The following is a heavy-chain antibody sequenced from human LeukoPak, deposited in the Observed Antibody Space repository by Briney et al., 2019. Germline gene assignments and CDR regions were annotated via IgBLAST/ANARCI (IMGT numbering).Heavy chain of an antibody. CDR3: ARNLGPRRPFDY. Sequence: GGSLRLSCAASGFTFSAYAMNWVRQAPGKGLEWVSAMSGSGGSTYYADSVKGRFTISRDNSKNTLYLQMNSLRAEDTAVYYCARNLGPRRPFDYWGQGTLVTVSS. V-gene: IGHV3-23*01. CDR2: MSGSGGST. CDR1: GFTFSAYA. J-gene: IGHJ4*02.